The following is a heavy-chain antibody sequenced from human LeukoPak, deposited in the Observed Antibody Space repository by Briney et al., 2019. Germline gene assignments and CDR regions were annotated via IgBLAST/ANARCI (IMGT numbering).Heavy chain of an antibody. CDR1: GFTFRKYN. Sequence: GGSLRLSCAASGFTFRKYNMNWVRQAPGKGLEWVSAISSGSSYIYYADSVKGRFTISRDNAKNSLYLQMNSLRAEDTAVYYCASGSGYCSGGSCSDYWGQGTLVTVSS. V-gene: IGHV3-21*01. CDR2: ISSGSSYI. J-gene: IGHJ4*02. CDR3: ASGSGYCSGGSCSDY. D-gene: IGHD2-15*01.